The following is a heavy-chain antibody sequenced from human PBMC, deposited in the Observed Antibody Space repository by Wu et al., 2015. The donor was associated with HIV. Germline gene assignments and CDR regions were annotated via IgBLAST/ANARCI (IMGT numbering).Heavy chain of an antibody. Sequence: VQLVQSGAGLREPRSSVRVSCKASGGAFGHSAISWVRQAPGHGLEWMGRIIPLYGTTNSAQDFQGRLTITADDSTNTAYMELDSLKSEDTAVYFCARELYGRLGEYDYYGMDVWGQGTTVTVSS. CDR3: ARELYGRLGEYDYYGMDV. CDR1: GGAFGHSA. J-gene: IGHJ6*02. CDR2: IIPLYGTT. V-gene: IGHV1-69*15. D-gene: IGHD3-10*01.